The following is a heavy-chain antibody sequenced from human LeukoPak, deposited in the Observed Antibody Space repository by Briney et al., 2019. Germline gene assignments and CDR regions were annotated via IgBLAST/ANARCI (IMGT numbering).Heavy chain of an antibody. CDR1: GFTFSSYE. Sequence: GGSLRLSCAASGFTFSSYEMNWVRQAPGKGLEWVSVIYSGGSTYYADSVKGRFTISRDNSKNTLYLQMNSLRAEDTAVYYCARADYYGSGSYFWDPGYYYGMDVWGQGTTVTVSS. J-gene: IGHJ6*02. D-gene: IGHD3-10*01. CDR3: ARADYYGSGSYFWDPGYYYGMDV. CDR2: IYSGGST. V-gene: IGHV3-66*01.